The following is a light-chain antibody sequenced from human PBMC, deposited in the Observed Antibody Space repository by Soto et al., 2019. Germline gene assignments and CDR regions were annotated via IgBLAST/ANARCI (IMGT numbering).Light chain of an antibody. CDR1: QRISDW. CDR3: QQYNRFPYT. Sequence: DIPMTQSPSTLSASVGDRVTITCRASQRISDWLAWYQQRSGKAPKLLIYKASSLQSGVPPRFSGSGSGTEFTLTISSLQPDDFATYYCQQYNRFPYTFGQGTKLEIK. V-gene: IGKV1-5*03. J-gene: IGKJ2*01. CDR2: KAS.